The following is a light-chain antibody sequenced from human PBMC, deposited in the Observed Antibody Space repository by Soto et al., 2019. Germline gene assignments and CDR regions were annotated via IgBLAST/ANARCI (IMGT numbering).Light chain of an antibody. V-gene: IGLV2-14*01. CDR1: SSDVGAYNY. CDR2: EVN. CDR3: SSYTSSSTLV. J-gene: IGLJ3*02. Sequence: QSVLTQPASVSGSPGQSITISCTGTSSDVGAYNYVSWYQQHPGKAPKLMIFEVNNRPSGVSNRFSGSKSGNTASLTISGLQAEDEADYYCSSYTSSSTLVFGGGTKVTV.